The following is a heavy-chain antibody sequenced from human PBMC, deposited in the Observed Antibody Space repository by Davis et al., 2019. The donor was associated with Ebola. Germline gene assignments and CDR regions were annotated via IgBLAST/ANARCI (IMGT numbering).Heavy chain of an antibody. Sequence: HTGGSLRLSCAVSGSTFSSYWTHWVRHAPGKGLAWVSRINSDGSSTSYADSVKGRFTISRDNAKNTLYLQMNSLRAEDTAVYYCARGIVGATYYYYGMDVWGQGTTVTVSS. CDR1: GSTFSSYW. D-gene: IGHD1-26*01. V-gene: IGHV3-74*01. CDR3: ARGIVGATYYYYGMDV. J-gene: IGHJ6*02. CDR2: INSDGSST.